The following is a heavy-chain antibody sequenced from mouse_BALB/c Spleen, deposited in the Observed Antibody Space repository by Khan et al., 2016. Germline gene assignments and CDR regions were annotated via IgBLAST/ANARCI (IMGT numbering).Heavy chain of an antibody. CDR1: GDCITSGY. V-gene: IGHV3-8*02. Sequence: EVQLQESGPSLVKPSQTLSLTCSVTGDCITSGYWNWIRKFPGNKLEYMGYISYSGSTYYNPSLKSRISITRDTSKSQYYLQLNSVTTEDTATYYCAGYYGHFFDYWGQGTTLTVSS. D-gene: IGHD1-1*02. CDR3: AGYYGHFFDY. J-gene: IGHJ2*01. CDR2: ISYSGST.